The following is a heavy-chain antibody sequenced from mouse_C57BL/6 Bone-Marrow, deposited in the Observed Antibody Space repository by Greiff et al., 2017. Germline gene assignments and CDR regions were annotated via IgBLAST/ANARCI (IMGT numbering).Heavy chain of an antibody. CDR2: IYPRSGNT. Sequence: QVQLQQSGAELARPGASVKLSCKASGYTFTSYGISWVKQRTGQGLEWIGEIYPRSGNTYYNEKFKGKATLTADKSSSTAYMELGSLPSEDSAVYYCARWGNPYYFDYWGQGTTLTVSS. J-gene: IGHJ2*01. CDR3: ARWGNPYYFDY. V-gene: IGHV1-81*01. CDR1: GYTFTSYG. D-gene: IGHD2-1*01.